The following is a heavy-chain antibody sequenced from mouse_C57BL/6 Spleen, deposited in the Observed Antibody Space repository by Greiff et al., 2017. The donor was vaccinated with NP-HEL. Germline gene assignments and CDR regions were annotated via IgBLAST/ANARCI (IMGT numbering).Heavy chain of an antibody. CDR2: IDPSDSYT. Sequence: QVHVKQPGAELVMPGASVKLSCKASGYTFTSYWMHWVKQRPGQGLEWIGEIDPSDSYTNYNQKFKGKSTLTVDKSSSTAYMQLSSLTSEDSAVYYCARWGLRREGFDYWGQGTTLTVSS. CDR1: GYTFTSYW. CDR3: ARWGLRREGFDY. D-gene: IGHD2-2*01. V-gene: IGHV1-69*01. J-gene: IGHJ2*01.